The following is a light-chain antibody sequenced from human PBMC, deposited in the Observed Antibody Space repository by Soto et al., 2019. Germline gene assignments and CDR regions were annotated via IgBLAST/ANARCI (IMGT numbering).Light chain of an antibody. CDR3: SSYTSSSTLYV. J-gene: IGLJ1*01. Sequence: QSLLTQPASVSGSPGQSITISCTGASSDGGVYNYVSWYQQHPGKAPKLMIYEVSNRPSGVSNRFSGSKSGNTASLTISGLQAEDEADYYCSSYTSSSTLYVFGTGTKVTV. CDR1: SSDGGVYNY. CDR2: EVS. V-gene: IGLV2-14*01.